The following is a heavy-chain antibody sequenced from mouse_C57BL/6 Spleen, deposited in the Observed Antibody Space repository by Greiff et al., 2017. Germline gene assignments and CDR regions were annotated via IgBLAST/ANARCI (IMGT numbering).Heavy chain of an antibody. CDR3: ARHEEGYFTWFAY. CDR1: GFTFSSYG. D-gene: IGHD2-3*01. V-gene: IGHV5-6*01. Sequence: EVQGVESGGDLVKPGGSLKLSCAASGFTFSSYGMSWVRQTPDKRLEWVATISSGGSYTYYPDSVKGRFTISRDNAKNTLYLQMSSLKSEDTAMYYCARHEEGYFTWFAYWGQGTLVTVSA. J-gene: IGHJ3*01. CDR2: ISSGGSYT.